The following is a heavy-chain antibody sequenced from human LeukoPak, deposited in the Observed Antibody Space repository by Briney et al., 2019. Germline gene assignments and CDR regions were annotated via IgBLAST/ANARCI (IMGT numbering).Heavy chain of an antibody. CDR2: ISYDGSNK. CDR1: GFTFSSYA. CDR3: AKDSKRWKTYYYEAGSYYFDY. V-gene: IGHV3-30*04. J-gene: IGHJ4*02. D-gene: IGHD3-10*01. Sequence: GGSLRLSCAASGFTFSSYAMHWVRQAPGKGLEWVAVISYDGSNKYYADSVKGRFTISRDNSKNTLYLQMNSLRPEDTAVYYCAKDSKRWKTYYYEAGSYYFDYWGQGTRVTVSS.